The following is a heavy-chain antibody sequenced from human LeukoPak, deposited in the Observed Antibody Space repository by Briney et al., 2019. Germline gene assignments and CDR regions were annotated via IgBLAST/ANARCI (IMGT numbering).Heavy chain of an antibody. CDR2: IYHSEST. CDR3: ARARSSSSLDALDI. D-gene: IGHD6-6*01. Sequence: TSETLSLTCAVSGGSISSGGYSWSWIRQPPGKGLEWIGYIYHSESTIYNPSLKSRVSMSIDTSKNQFSLRLSSVTAADTAVYYCARARSSSSLDALDIWGQGTMVTVSS. J-gene: IGHJ3*02. V-gene: IGHV4-30-2*01. CDR1: GGSISSGGYS.